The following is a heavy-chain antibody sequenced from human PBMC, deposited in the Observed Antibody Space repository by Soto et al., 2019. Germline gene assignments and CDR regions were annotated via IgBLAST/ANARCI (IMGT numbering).Heavy chain of an antibody. J-gene: IGHJ3*02. CDR1: GFTFSNAW. CDR2: IKSKTDGGTT. Sequence: GGSLRLSCAASGFTFSNAWMSWVRQAPGKGLEWVGRIKSKTDGGTTDYAAPVKGRFTISRDDSKNTLYLQMNSLKTEDTAVYYCTTDSLSITMIVVVSDAFDIWGQGTMVTVSS. D-gene: IGHD3-22*01. V-gene: IGHV3-15*01. CDR3: TTDSLSITMIVVVSDAFDI.